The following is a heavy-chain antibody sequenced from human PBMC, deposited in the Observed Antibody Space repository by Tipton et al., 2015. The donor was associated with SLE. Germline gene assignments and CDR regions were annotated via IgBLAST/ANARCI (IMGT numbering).Heavy chain of an antibody. CDR3: VRQEEQLGRVDY. CDR2: IYPGDSDT. CDR1: GYSFSDYW. D-gene: IGHD6-6*01. Sequence: QLVQSGPEVKKPGESLKISCKASGYSFSDYWIAWVRQMPGKGLEWMGIIYPGDSDTRYSPSFQGQVTISADKYTSTAYLQWSSRKASEIAMYYRVRQEEQLGRVDYWGQGTLVTVSS. V-gene: IGHV5-51*01. J-gene: IGHJ4*02.